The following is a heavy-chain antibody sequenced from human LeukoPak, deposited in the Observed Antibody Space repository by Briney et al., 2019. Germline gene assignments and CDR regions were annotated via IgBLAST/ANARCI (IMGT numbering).Heavy chain of an antibody. CDR1: GFTFSSYA. D-gene: IGHD1-26*01. CDR3: AVVGATLGAFDI. V-gene: IGHV3-64D*06. J-gene: IGHJ3*02. Sequence: GGSLRLSCAASGFTFSSYAMHWVRQAPGKGLEYVSAISSNGGSTYYADSVKGRFTISRDNSKNTLYLQMSSLRAEDTAVYYCAVVGATLGAFDIWGQGTMVTVSS. CDR2: ISSNGGST.